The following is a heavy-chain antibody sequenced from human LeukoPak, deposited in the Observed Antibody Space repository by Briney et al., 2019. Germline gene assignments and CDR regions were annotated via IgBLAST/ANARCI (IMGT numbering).Heavy chain of an antibody. CDR3: ARGELGYCSSTSCYHYYYYYMDV. D-gene: IGHD2-2*01. Sequence: ASLTLSCKASGYTFTGYYMHWVRQAPGQGREWMGWINPNSGGTNYAQKCQGRVTMTRDTSISTAYMELSRLRSDDTAVYYCARGELGYCSSTSCYHYYYYYMDVWGKGTTVTVSS. V-gene: IGHV1-2*02. CDR1: GYTFTGYY. J-gene: IGHJ6*03. CDR2: INPNSGGT.